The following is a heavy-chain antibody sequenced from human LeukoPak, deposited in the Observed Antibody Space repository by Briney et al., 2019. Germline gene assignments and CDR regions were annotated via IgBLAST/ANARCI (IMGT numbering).Heavy chain of an antibody. CDR1: GGTFSSYA. J-gene: IGHJ6*02. V-gene: IGHV1-69*04. Sequence: GASVKVSCKASGGTFSSYAISWVRQAPGQGLEWMGRIIPILGIANYAQKFQGRVTITADKSTSTAYMELSSLRSEDTAVYYCARGRKDYGDYVFYYYYGMDVWGQGTTVTVSS. CDR2: IIPILGIA. CDR3: ARGRKDYGDYVFYYYYGMDV. D-gene: IGHD4-17*01.